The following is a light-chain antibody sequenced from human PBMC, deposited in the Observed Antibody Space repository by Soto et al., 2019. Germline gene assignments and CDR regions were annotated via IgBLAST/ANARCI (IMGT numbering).Light chain of an antibody. V-gene: IGLV1-40*01. CDR1: SSNIGAGYD. Sequence: SVLTQPPSVSGAPGQRVTISCTGSSSNIGAGYDVHWYQHFPGTAPKLLIYGNSNRPSGVPDRFSGSKSGTSASLAITGLQAEDEADYYCQSYDSSLSGSVVFGGGTKLTVL. J-gene: IGLJ2*01. CDR3: QSYDSSLSGSVV. CDR2: GNS.